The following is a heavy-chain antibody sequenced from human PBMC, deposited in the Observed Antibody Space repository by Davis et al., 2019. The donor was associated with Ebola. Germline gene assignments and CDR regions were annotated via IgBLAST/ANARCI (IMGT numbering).Heavy chain of an antibody. CDR3: ARDSGRRSVDY. D-gene: IGHD3-3*01. V-gene: IGHV3-23*01. J-gene: IGHJ4*02. CDR1: GFTFSSYA. Sequence: GGSLRLSCAASGFTFSSYAMSWVRQAPGKGLEWVSAISGSGGSTYYADSVKGRFTISRDNAKNSLYLQMNSLRDDDTAVYYCARDSGRRSVDYWGQGTLVAVSS. CDR2: ISGSGGST.